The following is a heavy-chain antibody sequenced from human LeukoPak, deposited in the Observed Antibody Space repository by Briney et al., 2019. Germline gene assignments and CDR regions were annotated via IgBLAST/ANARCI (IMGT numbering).Heavy chain of an antibody. Sequence: PGGSLRLSCAASGFTFSDYYMSWIRQAPGKGLEWLSYINIGGTNTHYADSVKGRFTVSRDNAKKSLYLQMNNLRAEDTAVYYCATEGAGFDTWGQGVLVTVSS. CDR1: GFTFSDYY. J-gene: IGHJ5*02. CDR2: INIGGTNT. CDR3: ATEGAGFDT. V-gene: IGHV3-11*01.